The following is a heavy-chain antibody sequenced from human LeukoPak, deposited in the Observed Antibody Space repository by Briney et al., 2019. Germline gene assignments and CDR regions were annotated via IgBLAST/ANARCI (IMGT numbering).Heavy chain of an antibody. J-gene: IGHJ6*03. V-gene: IGHV4-59*01. CDR1: GGSISNYY. CDR3: ARVLSYDSYYYYYMDG. Sequence: SETLSLTCTVSGGSISNYYWSWIRQPPGKGLEWIGYMYDTERTYYNPSLKSRVTISLYTSKNQFPLKLSSVTAADTAVYYCARVLSYDSYYYYYMDGWGKGTTVTISS. D-gene: IGHD3-16*01. CDR2: MYDTERT.